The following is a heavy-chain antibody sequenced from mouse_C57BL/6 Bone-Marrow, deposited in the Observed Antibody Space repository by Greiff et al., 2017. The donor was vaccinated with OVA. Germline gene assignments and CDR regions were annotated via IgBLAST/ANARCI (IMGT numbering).Heavy chain of an antibody. V-gene: IGHV1-62-2*01. CDR3: ARHEATYYSNYYAMDY. Sequence: QVHVKQSGAELVKPGASVKLSCKASGYTFTEYTIHWVKQRSGQGLEWIGWFYPGSGSIKYNEKFKDKATLTADKSSSTVYMELSRLTSEDSAVYFCARHEATYYSNYYAMDYWGQGTSVTVSS. D-gene: IGHD2-5*01. CDR1: GYTFTEYT. CDR2: FYPGSGSI. J-gene: IGHJ4*01.